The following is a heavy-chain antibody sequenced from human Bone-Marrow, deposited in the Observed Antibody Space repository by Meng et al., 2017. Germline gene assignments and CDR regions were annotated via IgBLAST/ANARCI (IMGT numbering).Heavy chain of an antibody. J-gene: IGHJ5*02. CDR2: MNPNSGNT. CDR1: GSTFTSYD. CDR3: ARAPYSSKDWFDP. Sequence: VQLGTTGSEVKKPGASVKVSCKASGSTFTSYDINWVRQATGQGLEWMGWMNPNSGNTGYAQKFQGRVTMTRNTSISTAYMELSSLRSEDTAVYYCARAPYSSKDWFDPWGQGTLVTVSS. D-gene: IGHD6-13*01. V-gene: IGHV1-8*01.